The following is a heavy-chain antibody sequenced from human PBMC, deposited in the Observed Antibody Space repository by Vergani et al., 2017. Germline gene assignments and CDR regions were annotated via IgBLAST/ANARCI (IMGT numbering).Heavy chain of an antibody. Sequence: QVQLQESGPGLVKPSQTLSLTCTVSGGSINSHNYYWSWIRQPAGKGLEWIGRIHTIGSTNYNPSLKSRVTMSEDTSKNQFSLNLTSVTAADTAVYFCARGSCLGGSCYKPLFGYWGQGILVTVSS. J-gene: IGHJ4*02. CDR3: ARGSCLGGSCYKPLFGY. V-gene: IGHV4-61*02. CDR1: GGSINSHNYY. D-gene: IGHD2-15*01. CDR2: IHTIGST.